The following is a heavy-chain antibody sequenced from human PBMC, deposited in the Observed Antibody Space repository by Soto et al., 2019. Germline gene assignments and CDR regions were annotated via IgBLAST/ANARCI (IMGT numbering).Heavy chain of an antibody. V-gene: IGHV3-7*01. CDR1: GFTFTSYW. J-gene: IGHJ6*02. Sequence: ESGGGLVQPGGSLRLSCVASGFTFTSYWMSWVRQAPGKGLEWVANIKGDGSEKKYVDSVKGRFTISRDNANNSVYLQMNSLRAEDTALDYCGRDEVRNGVGVWGQGTTGTVSS. CDR3: GRDEVRNGVGV. CDR2: IKGDGSEK.